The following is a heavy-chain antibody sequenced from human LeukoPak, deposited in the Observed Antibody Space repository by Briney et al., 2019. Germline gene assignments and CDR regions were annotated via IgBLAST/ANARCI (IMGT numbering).Heavy chain of an antibody. Sequence: GGSLRLSCAASGFTFSTYNMNWVCQAPGKGLEWVSSITTSSSYIYYADSVRGRFTISRDNAKNSLFLQMNSLRPDDTALYYCARHLSGVTGYTYGRGIEYLGQGTLVTVSS. D-gene: IGHD5-18*01. CDR1: GFTFSTYN. CDR2: ITTSSSYI. V-gene: IGHV3-21*01. J-gene: IGHJ4*02. CDR3: ARHLSGVTGYTYGRGIEY.